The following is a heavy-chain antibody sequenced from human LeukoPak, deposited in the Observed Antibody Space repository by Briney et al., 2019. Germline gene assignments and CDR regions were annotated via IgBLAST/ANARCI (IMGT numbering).Heavy chain of an antibody. J-gene: IGHJ4*02. V-gene: IGHV4-34*01. CDR3: ASLTRMTTPDY. CDR1: GGSFSGYY. Sequence: SSETLSLTCAVYGGSFSGYYWSWIRQPPGKGLEWIGEINHSGSTNYNPSLKSRVTISVDTSKNQFSLKLSSVTAADTAVYYCASLTRMTTPDYWGQGTLVTVSS. CDR2: INHSGST. D-gene: IGHD4-11*01.